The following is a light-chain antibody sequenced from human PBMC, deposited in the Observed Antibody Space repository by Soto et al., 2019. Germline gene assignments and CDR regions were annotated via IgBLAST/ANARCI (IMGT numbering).Light chain of an antibody. V-gene: IGKV3D-15*01. CDR3: QQYNHWPPIT. Sequence: EIVVTQSPGTLSLSPGERATLSCRASQTVRNNYLAWYQQKPGQAPRLIVYHTYTRATGIPATFRGSGSGTEFTLTISSLQSEDFAVYYCQQYNHWPPITFGQGTRLEIK. CDR2: HTY. J-gene: IGKJ5*01. CDR1: QTVRNN.